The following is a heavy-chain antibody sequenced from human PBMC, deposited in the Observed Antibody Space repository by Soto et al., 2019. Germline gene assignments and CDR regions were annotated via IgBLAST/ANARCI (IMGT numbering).Heavy chain of an antibody. Sequence: SETLSLTCTVSGGSISSYYWGWIRQPPGKGLEWIGYIYYSGSTNYNPSLKSRVTISVDTSKNQFSLKLSSVTAADTAVYYCARHAIVQTPELHFDDPGQASRVTVAS. D-gene: IGHD2-21*01. V-gene: IGHV4-59*08. CDR2: IYYSGST. CDR1: GGSISSYY. CDR3: ARHAIVQTPELHFDD. J-gene: IGHJ4*02.